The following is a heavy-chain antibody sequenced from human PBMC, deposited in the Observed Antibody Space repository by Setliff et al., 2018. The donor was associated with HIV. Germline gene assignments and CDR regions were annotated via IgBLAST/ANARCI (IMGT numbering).Heavy chain of an antibody. CDR3: ARHSEYSSSWYYFDY. CDR2: IYYSGST. Sequence: SETLSLTCTVSGGSISSSSYYWGWIRQPPGKGLEWIGSIYYSGSTYYNPSLKSRVTISVDTSKNQFSLKLSSVTAADTAVYYCARHSEYSSSWYYFDYWGQGTLVTVSS. D-gene: IGHD6-13*01. CDR1: GGSISSSSYY. V-gene: IGHV4-39*01. J-gene: IGHJ4*02.